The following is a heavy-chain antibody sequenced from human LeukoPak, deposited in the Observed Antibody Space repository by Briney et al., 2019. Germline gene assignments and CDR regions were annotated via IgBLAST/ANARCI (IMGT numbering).Heavy chain of an antibody. J-gene: IGHJ5*02. D-gene: IGHD3-3*01. V-gene: IGHV4-34*01. CDR1: GESLGGYY. CDR2: ITYIGTP. Sequence: PSETLSLTCGVYGESLGGYYWSWIRQTPGKGLEWIGEITYIGTPNYNPSLKSRVTISKDTPKNEISLKLTSVPAADTAMYYCARAHAGNYEPNLFAPWGPGTLVTVSS. CDR3: ARAHAGNYEPNLFAP.